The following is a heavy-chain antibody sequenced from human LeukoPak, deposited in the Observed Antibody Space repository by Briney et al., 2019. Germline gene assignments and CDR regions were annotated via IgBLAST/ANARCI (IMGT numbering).Heavy chain of an antibody. Sequence: ASVKVSCKASGYTFTSYGISWVRQAPGQGLEWTGWISAYNGNTNYAQKLQGRVTMTTDTSTSTAYMELRSLRSDDTAVYYCARDVVVVVPAASYDRYGMDVWGQGTTVTVSS. CDR2: ISAYNGNT. D-gene: IGHD2-2*01. J-gene: IGHJ6*02. V-gene: IGHV1-18*01. CDR3: ARDVVVVVPAASYDRYGMDV. CDR1: GYTFTSYG.